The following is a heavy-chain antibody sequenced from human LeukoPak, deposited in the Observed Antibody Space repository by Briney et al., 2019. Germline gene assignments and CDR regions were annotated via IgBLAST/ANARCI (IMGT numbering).Heavy chain of an antibody. J-gene: IGHJ5*02. Sequence: GASVKVSCKASGYTFIKYYMHWVRQAPGQGLEWMGIINPSAGSTTYAQNFQGRVTMTRDTSTNTVYMELNSLRSDDTAVYYCARQRDSNWFDPWGQGTLVTVSS. CDR2: INPSAGST. CDR3: ARQRDSNWFDP. CDR1: GYTFIKYY. D-gene: IGHD4-11*01. V-gene: IGHV1-46*01.